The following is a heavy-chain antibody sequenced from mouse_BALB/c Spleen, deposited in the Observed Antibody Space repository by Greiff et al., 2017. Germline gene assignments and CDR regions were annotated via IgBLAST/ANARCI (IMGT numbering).Heavy chain of an antibody. CDR2: IDPSDSYT. CDR3: TRGHGNYAMDY. Sequence: VQLQQPGAELVKPGASVKMSCKASGYTFTSYWMHWVKQRPGQGLEWIGVIDPSDSYTSYNQKFKGKATLTVDTSSSTAYMQLSSLTSEDSAVYYCTRGHGNYAMDYWGQGTSVTVSS. V-gene: IGHV1S127*01. J-gene: IGHJ4*01. CDR1: GYTFTSYW. D-gene: IGHD2-1*01.